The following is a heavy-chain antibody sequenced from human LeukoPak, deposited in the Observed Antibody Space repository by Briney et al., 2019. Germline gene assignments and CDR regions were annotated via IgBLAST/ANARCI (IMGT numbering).Heavy chain of an antibody. Sequence: GSLRLSCAASGFTFSGSAMHWIRQPAGKGLEWIGRIYTSGSTNYNPSLKSRVTMSVDTSKNQFSLKLSSVTAADTAVYYCVRVIGAPNYYYYMDVWGKGTTVTVSS. CDR2: IYTSGST. D-gene: IGHD3-22*01. J-gene: IGHJ6*03. CDR3: VRVIGAPNYYYYMDV. CDR1: GFTFSGSA. V-gene: IGHV4-4*07.